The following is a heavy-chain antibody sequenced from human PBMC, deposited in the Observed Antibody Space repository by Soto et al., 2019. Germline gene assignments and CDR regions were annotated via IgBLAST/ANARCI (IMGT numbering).Heavy chain of an antibody. CDR3: ARAQRTYLS. J-gene: IGHJ5*02. Sequence: EVQLVESGGGLVQPGGSLRLSCAASGFTFSSYWMSWVRQAPGKGLEWVANIQQGGSEKHYVESVKGRFTISRDNAKNSVYLEMISLRVEDTAVYYCARAQRTYLSWGQGTLVTVSS. CDR1: GFTFSSYW. CDR2: IQQGGSEK. D-gene: IGHD2-2*01. V-gene: IGHV3-7*01.